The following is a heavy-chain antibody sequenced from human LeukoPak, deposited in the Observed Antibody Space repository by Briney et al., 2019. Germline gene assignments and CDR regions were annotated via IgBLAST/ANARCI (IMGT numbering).Heavy chain of an antibody. D-gene: IGHD3-9*01. J-gene: IGHJ5*02. CDR1: GYTFTSYD. CDR2: MNPNSGIT. Sequence: ASVKVSCKASGYTFTSYDINWVRQATGQGLEWMGWMNPNSGITGYAQKFQGRVTMTRNTSISTAYMELSSLRSEDTAVYYCARGDYDTPWNWFDPWGQGTLVTVSS. V-gene: IGHV1-8*01. CDR3: ARGDYDTPWNWFDP.